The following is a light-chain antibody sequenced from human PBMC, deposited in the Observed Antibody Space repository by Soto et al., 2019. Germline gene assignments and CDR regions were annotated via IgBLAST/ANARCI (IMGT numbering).Light chain of an antibody. CDR1: QTISSW. Sequence: DIQMTQSPSTLSGPVGDRVTITCRASQTISSWLAWYQQKPGKAPKVLIYHASNLQSGVPSRFSGSGSETDFTLTISSLQPEDFATYSCQQSYSTTWTFGQGTKVDIK. CDR2: HAS. CDR3: QQSYSTTWT. V-gene: IGKV1-39*01. J-gene: IGKJ1*01.